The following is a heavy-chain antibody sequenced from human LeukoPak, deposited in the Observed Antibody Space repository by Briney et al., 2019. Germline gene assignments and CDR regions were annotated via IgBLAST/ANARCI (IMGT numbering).Heavy chain of an antibody. CDR3: GKEGCFLPYDCVGGGQYLDY. J-gene: IGHJ4*02. CDR1: GFTFSSYG. D-gene: IGHD2-15*01. Sequence: GGSLRLSCAASGFTFSSYGMHWVRQAPGKGLEWVAVISYDGSNKYYADSVKGRFTISRDNSKNTLYLQMNSLRAEDTAVYYCGKEGCFLPYDCVGGGQYLDYWGQGTLVTVCS. CDR2: ISYDGSNK. V-gene: IGHV3-30*18.